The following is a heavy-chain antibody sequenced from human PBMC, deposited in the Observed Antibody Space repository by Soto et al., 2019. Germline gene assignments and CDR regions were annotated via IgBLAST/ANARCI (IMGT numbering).Heavy chain of an antibody. V-gene: IGHV1-24*01. CDR2: FDPEDGET. CDR3: ATDLCSGGSCFFAFDI. Sequence: ASVKVSCKVSGYTLTELSMHWVRQAPGKGLEWMGGFDPEDGETIYAQKFQGRVTMTEDTSTDTAYMELSSLRSEDTAVYYCATDLCSGGSCFFAFDIWGQGTMVTVS. CDR1: GYTLTELS. D-gene: IGHD2-15*01. J-gene: IGHJ3*02.